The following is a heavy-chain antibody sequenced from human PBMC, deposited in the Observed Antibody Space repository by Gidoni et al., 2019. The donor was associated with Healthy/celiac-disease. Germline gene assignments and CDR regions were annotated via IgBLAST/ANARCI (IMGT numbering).Heavy chain of an antibody. Sequence: QVQLQQWGAGLLKPSETLSLTSAVYGGSFSGYYWSWIRQPPGKGLEWLGYINHSGSNHYNPSLKSLVTISLDTSKNQFSLKLSSLTAADTAVYYCARGRKGPRRDGYNTFDYWGQGTLVTVSS. CDR3: ARGRKGPRRDGYNTFDY. J-gene: IGHJ4*02. V-gene: IGHV4-34*01. D-gene: IGHD5-12*01. CDR2: INHSGSN. CDR1: GGSFSGYY.